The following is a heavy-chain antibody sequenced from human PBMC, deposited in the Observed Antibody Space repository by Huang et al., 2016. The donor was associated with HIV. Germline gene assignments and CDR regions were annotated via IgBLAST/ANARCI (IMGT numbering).Heavy chain of an antibody. J-gene: IGHJ4*02. Sequence: QVQLVQSGAEVKKPGASVKVSCKASGYSFTTYALHWVRQDPGHRLAWMGWINPGNGNTNYSQKFQGRVTITRDTSASTVYMEVSSLTFEDTVVYYCAREFVIFGAPLWPAYWGQGTLISVSS. D-gene: IGHD2-21*01. CDR3: AREFVIFGAPLWPAY. CDR1: GYSFTTYA. V-gene: IGHV1-3*01. CDR2: INPGNGNT.